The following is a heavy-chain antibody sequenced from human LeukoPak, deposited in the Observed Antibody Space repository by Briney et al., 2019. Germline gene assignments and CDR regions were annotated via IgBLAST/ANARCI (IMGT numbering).Heavy chain of an antibody. CDR3: ARAPPRCPYSSTSCFYYYYYMDV. CDR1: GGTFSSYA. V-gene: IGHV1-69*05. Sequence: ASVKVSCKASGGTFSSYAISWVRQAPGQGLEWMGGIIPIFGTANYAQKFQGGVTITTDESTSTAYMELSSLRSEDTAVYYCARAPPRCPYSSTSCFYYYYYMDVWGKGTTVTVSS. J-gene: IGHJ6*03. D-gene: IGHD2-2*01. CDR2: IIPIFGTA.